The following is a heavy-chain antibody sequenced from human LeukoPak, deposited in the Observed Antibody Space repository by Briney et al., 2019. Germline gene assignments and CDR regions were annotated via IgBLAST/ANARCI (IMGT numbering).Heavy chain of an antibody. D-gene: IGHD1-26*01. V-gene: IGHV3-74*01. J-gene: IGHJ3*02. CDR2: IKTDERRT. Sequence: GGSLRLSCAASGFTFSGYWMHWVSQAPGKGLVWVSRIKTDERRTNYADSVKGRFTISRDNAKNTLFLQMNSLRAEDTAVYYCARGGSPPEALGDAFDIWGQGTMVTVSS. CDR3: ARGGSPPEALGDAFDI. CDR1: GFTFSGYW.